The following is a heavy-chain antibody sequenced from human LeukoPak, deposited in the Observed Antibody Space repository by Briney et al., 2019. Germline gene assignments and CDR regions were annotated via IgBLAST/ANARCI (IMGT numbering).Heavy chain of an antibody. J-gene: IGHJ4*02. CDR3: ARSGPRNDEWWSQFDY. CDR2: IYYSGST. CDR1: GGSISSGGYY. D-gene: IGHD1-1*01. V-gene: IGHV4-31*03. Sequence: PSETLSLTCTVSGGSISSGGYYWSWIRQHPGKGLEWIGYIYYSGSTYYNPSLKSRVTISVDTSKNQFSLKLSPVTAADTAVYYCARSGPRNDEWWSQFDYWGQGTLVTVSS.